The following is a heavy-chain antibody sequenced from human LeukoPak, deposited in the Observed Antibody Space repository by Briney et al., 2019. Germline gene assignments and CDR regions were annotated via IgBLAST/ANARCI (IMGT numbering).Heavy chain of an antibody. V-gene: IGHV4-61*05. CDR1: GGSISSSSYY. CDR3: ARVWFGELFGVVPYGMDV. D-gene: IGHD3-10*01. CDR2: IYYSGST. Sequence: PSETLSLTCTVSGGSISSSSYYWGWIRQPPGKGLEWIGYIYYSGSTNYNPSLKSRVTISVDTSKNQFSLKLSSVTAADTAVYYCARVWFGELFGVVPYGMDVWGQGTTVTVSS. J-gene: IGHJ6*02.